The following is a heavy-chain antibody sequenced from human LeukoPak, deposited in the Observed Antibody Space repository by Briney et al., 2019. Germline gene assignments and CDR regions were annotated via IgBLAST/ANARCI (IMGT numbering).Heavy chain of an antibody. J-gene: IGHJ4*02. CDR1: GYTFTGYY. D-gene: IGHD3-10*01. CDR3: ARAPPITMVRGVDYFDY. CDR2: INPNSGGT. V-gene: IGHV1-2*02. Sequence: GASVKVSCKASGYTFTGYYMHWVRQAPGQGLEWMGWINPNSGGTNYAQKFQGRVTMTRDTSISTAYMELSRLRSDGTAVYYCARAPPITMVRGVDYFDYWGQGTLVTVSS.